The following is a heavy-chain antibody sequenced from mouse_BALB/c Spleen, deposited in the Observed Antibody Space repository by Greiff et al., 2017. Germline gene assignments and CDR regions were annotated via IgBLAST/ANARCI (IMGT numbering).Heavy chain of an antibody. V-gene: IGHV5-12-2*01. CDR3: ARHRYAMDY. CDR2: ISNGGGST. CDR1: GFTFSSYT. Sequence: EVQGVESGGGLVQPGGSLKLSCAASGFTFSSYTMSWVRQTPEKRLEWVAYISNGGGSTYYPDTVKGRFTISRDNAKNTLYLQMSSLKSEDTAMYYCARHRYAMDYWGQGTSVTVSS. J-gene: IGHJ4*01.